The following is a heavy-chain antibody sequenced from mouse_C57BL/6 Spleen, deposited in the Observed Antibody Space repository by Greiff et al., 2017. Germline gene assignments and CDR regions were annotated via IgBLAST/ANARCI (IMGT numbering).Heavy chain of an antibody. CDR2: IYPGDGDT. Sequence: QVQLQQSGPELVKPGASVKISCKASGYAFSSSWMNWVKQRPGKGLEWIGRIYPGDGDTNYNGKFKGKATLTADKSSSTAYLQLSSLTSDDSAVYFCARNYGNFPFDYRGQGTTLTVAS. V-gene: IGHV1-82*01. D-gene: IGHD2-1*01. CDR3: ARNYGNFPFDY. CDR1: GYAFSSSW. J-gene: IGHJ2*01.